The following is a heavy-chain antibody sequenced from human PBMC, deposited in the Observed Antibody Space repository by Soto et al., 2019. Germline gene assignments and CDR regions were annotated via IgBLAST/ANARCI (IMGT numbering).Heavy chain of an antibody. CDR3: ARDHRVADYGDTNFDN. CDR2: INHSGNT. D-gene: IGHD4-17*01. CDR1: GGSVSGYY. J-gene: IGHJ4*02. V-gene: IGHV4-34*01. Sequence: QAQLQQWGAGLLKPSETLSLTCAVYGGSVSGYYWSWIRQPPGKGLEWIGEINHSGNTNYNPSLKSRVTISGDTSKKQFSLKLNFVSAADTAVYYCARDHRVADYGDTNFDNWGQGTLVTVSS.